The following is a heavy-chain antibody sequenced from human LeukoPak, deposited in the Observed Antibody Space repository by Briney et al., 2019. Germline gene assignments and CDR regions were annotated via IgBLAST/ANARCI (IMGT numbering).Heavy chain of an antibody. V-gene: IGHV3-15*07. J-gene: IGHJ4*02. D-gene: IGHD6-19*01. Sequence: SGGSLRLSCAASGFAFSNAWMNWVRQAPGKGLEWVGRIKSKAEGGTTDYAAPAKGRFTISRDDSKNTLYLQMNSLKTEDTAVYYCTTVSRLVRYYFDYWGQGTLVTVSS. CDR1: GFAFSNAW. CDR2: IKSKAEGGTT. CDR3: TTVSRLVRYYFDY.